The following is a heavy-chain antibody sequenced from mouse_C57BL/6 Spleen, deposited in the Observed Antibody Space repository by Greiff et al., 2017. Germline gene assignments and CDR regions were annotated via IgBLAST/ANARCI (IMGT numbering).Heavy chain of an antibody. CDR3: ARYMYCDGGFDD. V-gene: IGHV1-69*01. D-gene: IGHD1-1*01. Sequence: QVQLQQPGAELVMPGASVKLSCKASGYTFTSYWMHWVKQRPGQGLEWIGEIDPSDSYTNYNQKFKGKSTLTVDKSSSTAYMQRSSLTSEDAAVYDYARYMYCDGGFDDWGQGPTLTVSS. CDR2: IDPSDSYT. J-gene: IGHJ2*01. CDR1: GYTFTSYW.